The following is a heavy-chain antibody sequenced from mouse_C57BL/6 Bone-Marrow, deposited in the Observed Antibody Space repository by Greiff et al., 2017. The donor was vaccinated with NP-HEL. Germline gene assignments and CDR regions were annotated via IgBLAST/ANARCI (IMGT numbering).Heavy chain of an antibody. CDR1: GFTFSDYY. CDR2: ISNGGGST. V-gene: IGHV5-12*01. CDR3: AIHEHYYGKESYAMDY. D-gene: IGHD1-1*01. Sequence: EVKLVESGGGLVQPGGFLKLSCAASGFTFSDYYMYWVRQTPEKSLEWVAYISNGGGSTYYLDTVQGRFTISRDNAKNTLYLQMSRLKSEDTAMYYCAIHEHYYGKESYAMDYWGQGTSVTVSS. J-gene: IGHJ4*01.